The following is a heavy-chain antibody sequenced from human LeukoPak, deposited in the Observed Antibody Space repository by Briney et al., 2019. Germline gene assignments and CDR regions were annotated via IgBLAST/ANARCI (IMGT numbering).Heavy chain of an antibody. CDR3: ARLVGSAGYCSGGSGYTYYFDY. Sequence: SETLSLTCAVYGGSFSGYYWSWLRQPPGKGLEWIGEINHSGSTNYNQSLTSRVTLSVDTSKNQFSLKLSSVTAADTAVYCCARLVGSAGYCSGGSGYTYYFDYWGQGTLVTVSS. CDR2: INHSGST. CDR1: GGSFSGYY. V-gene: IGHV4-34*01. J-gene: IGHJ4*02. D-gene: IGHD2-15*01.